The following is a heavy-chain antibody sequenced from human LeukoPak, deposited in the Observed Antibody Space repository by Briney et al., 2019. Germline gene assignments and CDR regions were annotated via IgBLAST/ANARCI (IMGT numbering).Heavy chain of an antibody. CDR2: ISGSGGST. V-gene: IGHV3-23*01. Sequence: GGSLRLSCAASGFTFSSYAMSWVRQAPGKGLEWVSAISGSGGSTYYADSVKGRFTISRDNSKNTLYLQMNSLRAEDTAVYYCAKDTPYYDILTGYYRDWGQGTLVTVSS. CDR3: AKDTPYYDILTGYYRD. D-gene: IGHD3-9*01. CDR1: GFTFSSYA. J-gene: IGHJ4*02.